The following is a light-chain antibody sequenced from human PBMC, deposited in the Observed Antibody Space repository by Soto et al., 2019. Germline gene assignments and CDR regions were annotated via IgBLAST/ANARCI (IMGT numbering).Light chain of an antibody. CDR2: GAS. Sequence: EIVLTQSPATLSLSPGERATLSCRASQSVSSSDLAWYQQKPGQAPRLLIYGASTRATGIPARFSGSGSGTEFTLTISSLQSEDFAVYYCQQYNNWPPPTFGQGTRLEIK. CDR3: QQYNNWPPPT. V-gene: IGKV3-15*01. J-gene: IGKJ5*01. CDR1: QSVSSSD.